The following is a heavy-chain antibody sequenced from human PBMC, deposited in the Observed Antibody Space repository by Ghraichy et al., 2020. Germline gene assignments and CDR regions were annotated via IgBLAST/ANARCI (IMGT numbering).Heavy chain of an antibody. CDR1: GFSFHYNG. V-gene: IGHV3-23*01. CDR2: IKYDGTDT. CDR3: AVDPSVWGFCGGDCPADY. D-gene: IGHD2-21*01. J-gene: IGHJ4*02. Sequence: GESLNISCTASGFSFHYNGMTWVRQIPGKPLEWVATIKYDGTDTHYADSVRDRFIISRDNSKDTLFLQMYSLRIDDTAIYYCAVDPSVWGFCGGDCPADYWGRGTQVTVSS.